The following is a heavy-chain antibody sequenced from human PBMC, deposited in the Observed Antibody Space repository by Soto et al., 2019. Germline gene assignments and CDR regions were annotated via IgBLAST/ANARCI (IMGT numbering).Heavy chain of an antibody. CDR1: GGSISSSNW. CDR2: IYHSGST. Sequence: PSETLSLTCAVSGGSISSSNWWSWVRQPPGKGLEWIGEIYHSGSTNYNPSLKSRVTISVDKSKNQFSLKLSSVTAADTAVYYSARELIVVGLYYGMAVWGQGTSVTVSS. J-gene: IGHJ6*02. D-gene: IGHD3-22*01. V-gene: IGHV4-4*02. CDR3: ARELIVVGLYYGMAV.